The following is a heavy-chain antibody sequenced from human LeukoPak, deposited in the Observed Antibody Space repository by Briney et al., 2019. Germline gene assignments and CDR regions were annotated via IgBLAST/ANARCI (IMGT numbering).Heavy chain of an antibody. D-gene: IGHD2-2*01. J-gene: IGHJ3*02. V-gene: IGHV1-69*13. CDR1: GGTFSSYA. CDR3: ARDRLGYCGSTSCYAFDI. Sequence: ASVKVSCKASGGTFSSYAISWVRQAPGQGLEWMGGIIPIFGTANYAQKFQGRVTITADESTSTAYMELSSLRSEDTAVYYCARDRLGYCGSTSCYAFDIWGQGTMVTVSS. CDR2: IIPIFGTA.